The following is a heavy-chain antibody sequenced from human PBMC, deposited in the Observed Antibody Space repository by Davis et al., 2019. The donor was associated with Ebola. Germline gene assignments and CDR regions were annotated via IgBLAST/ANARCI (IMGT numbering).Heavy chain of an antibody. CDR2: IDPSDSYT. V-gene: IGHV5-10-1*04. CDR3: ARVHCGGDCYMYYFDY. Sequence: GESLKISCKGSGYSFTSYWISWVRQMPGKGLEWMGRIDPSDSYTNYSPSFQGQVTISADKSISTAYLQWSSLKASDTAMYYCARVHCGGDCYMYYFDYWGQGTLVTVSS. CDR1: GYSFTSYW. J-gene: IGHJ4*02. D-gene: IGHD2-21*02.